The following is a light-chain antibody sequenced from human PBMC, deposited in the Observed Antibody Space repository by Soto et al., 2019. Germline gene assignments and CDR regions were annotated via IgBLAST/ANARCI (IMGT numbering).Light chain of an antibody. CDR1: QSVYNNY. V-gene: IGKV3-20*01. CDR3: QQYGNSLT. CDR2: GAS. Sequence: EIVLTQSPGTLSFSPGERVTLSCRASQSVYNNYLAWYQQRPGQAPRTLLYGASSRATGIPDRFSGSGSGTDFTLSISGLEPEDSAVYYCQQYGNSLTFGGGTKVEIK. J-gene: IGKJ4*01.